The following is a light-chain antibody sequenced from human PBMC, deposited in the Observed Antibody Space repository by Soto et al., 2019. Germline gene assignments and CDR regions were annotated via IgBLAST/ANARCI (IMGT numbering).Light chain of an antibody. V-gene: IGLV2-8*01. J-gene: IGLJ1*01. CDR3: KSYAGSNTYV. Sequence: QSALTQPPSASRSPGQSVTISCTGTKNDIGVYDFVSWYQHHPGKAPRLIIYEVVQRPSGVPDRFSGSKSGNTASLTVSGLQAADEADYFCKSYAGSNTYVFGSGTKVTV. CDR1: KNDIGVYDF. CDR2: EVV.